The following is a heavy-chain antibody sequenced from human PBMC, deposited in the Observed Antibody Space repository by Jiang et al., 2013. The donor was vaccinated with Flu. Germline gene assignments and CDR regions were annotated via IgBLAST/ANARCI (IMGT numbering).Heavy chain of an antibody. J-gene: IGHJ6*02. CDR1: GFTFSSYA. CDR3: ARSDSRPNRRYGMDV. V-gene: IGHV3-30-3*01. D-gene: IGHD6-13*01. Sequence: QLLESGGGVVQPGRSLRLSCAASGFTFSSYAMHWVRQAPGKGLEWVAVISYDGSNKYYADSVKGRFTISRDNSKNTLYLQMNSLRAEDTAVYYCARSDSRPNRRYGMDVWGQGTTVTVSS. CDR2: ISYDGSNK.